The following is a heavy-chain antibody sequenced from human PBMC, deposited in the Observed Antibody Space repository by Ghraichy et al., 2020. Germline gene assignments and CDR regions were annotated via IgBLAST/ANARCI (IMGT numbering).Heavy chain of an antibody. Sequence: SETLSLTCAVYGGSFSGYYWSWIRQPPGKGLEWIGEINHSGSTNYNPSLKSRVTISVDTSKNQFSLKLSSVTAADTAVYYCARATSGTGPDYWGQGTLVTVSS. CDR1: GGSFSGYY. V-gene: IGHV4-34*01. CDR2: INHSGST. J-gene: IGHJ4*01. CDR3: ARATSGTGPDY. D-gene: IGHD6-13*01.